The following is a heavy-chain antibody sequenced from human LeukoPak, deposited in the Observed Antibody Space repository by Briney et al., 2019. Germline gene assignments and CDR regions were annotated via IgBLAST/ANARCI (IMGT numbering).Heavy chain of an antibody. CDR2: INPNSGGT. CDR1: GYTFIGYY. J-gene: IGHJ3*02. V-gene: IGHV1-2*02. D-gene: IGHD6-13*01. Sequence: ASVKVSCKASGYTFIGYYIHWVRQVPGQGLEWMGWINPNSGGTKYPQKFQGRVTMTRDTSISTTYMELSRLRSDDTAVYYCARGETEETGTRPDAFDIWGHGTMVTVPS. CDR3: ARGETEETGTRPDAFDI.